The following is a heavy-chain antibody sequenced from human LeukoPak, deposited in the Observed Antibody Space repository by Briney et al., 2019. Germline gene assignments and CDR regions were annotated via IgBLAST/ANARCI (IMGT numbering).Heavy chain of an antibody. D-gene: IGHD5-18*01. CDR2: VNPNNGGT. CDR1: GYSFTGYY. Sequence: DSVKVSCKASGYSFTGYYMHWVRQAPGQGLEWMGWVNPNNGGTKYAQNFQGRVTMTTDTSISTAYIGLRSVRSDGTAVSYSGRLGLQDKAMAWGQGTLVTVSS. J-gene: IGHJ5*02. V-gene: IGHV1-2*02. CDR3: GRLGLQDKAMA.